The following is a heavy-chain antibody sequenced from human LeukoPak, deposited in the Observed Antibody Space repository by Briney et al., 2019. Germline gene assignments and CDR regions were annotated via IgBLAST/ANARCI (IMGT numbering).Heavy chain of an antibody. CDR2: ISSSGSTI. V-gene: IGHV3-48*03. Sequence: PGGSLRLSCAASGFTFSSYEMNWVRQAPGKGLEWVSYISSSGSTIYYADSVKGRFTISRDNSKNTLYLQMNSLRAEDTALYYCSKGSGSGSYYPPYYFDYWGQGTLVTVSS. CDR3: SKGSGSGSYYPPYYFDY. CDR1: GFTFSSYE. J-gene: IGHJ4*02. D-gene: IGHD3-10*01.